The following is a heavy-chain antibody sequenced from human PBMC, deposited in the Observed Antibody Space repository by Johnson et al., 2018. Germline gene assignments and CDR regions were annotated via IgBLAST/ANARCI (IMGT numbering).Heavy chain of an antibody. D-gene: IGHD3-3*01. CDR2: ISYDGSNK. CDR3: AKDLWSTAPPASWYFQH. V-gene: IGHV3-30*18. Sequence: VQLLESGGGVVQPGRSLRLSCAASGFTFSSYGMHWVRQAPGKGLEWVAVISYDGSNKYYADSVKGRFTISRDNSKNTLYLQMNSLRAEDTAVYYWAKDLWSTAPPASWYFQHWGQGTLVTVSS. CDR1: GFTFSSYG. J-gene: IGHJ1*01.